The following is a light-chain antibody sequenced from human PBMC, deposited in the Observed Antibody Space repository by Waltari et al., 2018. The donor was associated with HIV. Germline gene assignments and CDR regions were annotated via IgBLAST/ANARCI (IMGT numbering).Light chain of an antibody. V-gene: IGLV10-54*04. J-gene: IGLJ3*02. CDR3: LAWDTNLGGGV. CDR1: NNNVDHQG. Sequence: LTQPPSMSTVSGQTATVTCIGDNNNVDHQGAAWVQHRQGHPPKHPPHSNNKRPSGVSERFSAARAGDTTVLTISGLQAEDEADYFCLAWDTNLGGGVFGGGTHLTV. CDR2: SNN.